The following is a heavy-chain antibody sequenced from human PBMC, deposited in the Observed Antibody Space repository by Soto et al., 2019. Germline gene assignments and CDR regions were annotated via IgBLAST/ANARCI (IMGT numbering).Heavy chain of an antibody. CDR2: IYYSGST. CDR1: GGSVSSYY. J-gene: IGHJ4*02. Sequence: QVQLQESGPGLVKPSETLSLTCTVSGGSVSSYYWSWLRQPPGKGLEWIGYIYYSGSTNYNPSLKSRVTISVDTSKSQVSLKLSSVTAADTAVYDCARHGPIAAAGTVFDYWGQGTLVTVSS. V-gene: IGHV4-59*08. D-gene: IGHD6-13*01. CDR3: ARHGPIAAAGTVFDY.